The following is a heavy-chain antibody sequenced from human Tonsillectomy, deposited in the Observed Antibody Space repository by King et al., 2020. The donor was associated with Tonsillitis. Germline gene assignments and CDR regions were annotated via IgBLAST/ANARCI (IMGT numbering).Heavy chain of an antibody. CDR3: AGDSHVPDYGGNWFDP. CDR1: GGSINSYY. J-gene: IGHJ5*02. D-gene: IGHD4-23*01. V-gene: IGHV4-59*01. CDR2: IYYSGST. Sequence: VQLQESGPGLVKPSETLSLTCTVSGGSINSYYWSWIRQPPGKGLEWIGYIYYSGSTIYNPSLKSRVTISIDTSKNQFSLKLSSVTAADTAVYYCAGDSHVPDYGGNWFDPWGQGTLVTVSS.